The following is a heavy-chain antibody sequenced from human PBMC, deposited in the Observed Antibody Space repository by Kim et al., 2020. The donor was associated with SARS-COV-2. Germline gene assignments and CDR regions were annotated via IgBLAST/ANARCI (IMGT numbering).Heavy chain of an antibody. V-gene: IGHV3-48*02. D-gene: IGHD3-22*01. CDR1: GFTFSSYS. J-gene: IGHJ4*02. CDR2: ISSSSSTI. CDR3: ARCFAPRAPDYYDSSGSDY. Sequence: GGSLRLSCAASGFTFSSYSMNWVRQAPGKGLEWVSYISSSSSTIYYADSVKGRFTISRDNAKNSLYLQMNSLRDEDTAVYYCARCFAPRAPDYYDSSGSDYWGQGTLVTVSS.